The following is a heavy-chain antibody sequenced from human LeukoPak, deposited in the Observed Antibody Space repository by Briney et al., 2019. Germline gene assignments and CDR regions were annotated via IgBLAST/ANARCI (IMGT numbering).Heavy chain of an antibody. V-gene: IGHV7-4-1*02. D-gene: IGHD2-15*01. Sequence: GASVKVSCKASGYTFTSYAMNWVRQAPGQGLEWMGWINTSTGNPTYAQGFTGRFVFSLENSVSTAYLQIRSLKAEDTAVYYCARVGRGGKLLNDYWGQGSLVTVSS. CDR3: ARVGRGGKLLNDY. CDR1: GYTFTSYA. CDR2: INTSTGNP. J-gene: IGHJ4*02.